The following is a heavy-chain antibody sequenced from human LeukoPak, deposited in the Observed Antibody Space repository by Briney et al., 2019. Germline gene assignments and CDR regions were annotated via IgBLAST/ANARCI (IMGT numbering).Heavy chain of an antibody. Sequence: ASVKVSCKASGYTFTGYYIHWVRQAPGQGLEWMGWINPNSGGTNYAQKFQGRVTMTRDTSISTAYMELSRLRSDDTAVYYCARELRGIVVVVAATPGNWFDPWGQGTLVTVSS. CDR3: ARELRGIVVVVAATPGNWFDP. CDR2: INPNSGGT. V-gene: IGHV1-2*02. CDR1: GYTFTGYY. D-gene: IGHD2-15*01. J-gene: IGHJ5*02.